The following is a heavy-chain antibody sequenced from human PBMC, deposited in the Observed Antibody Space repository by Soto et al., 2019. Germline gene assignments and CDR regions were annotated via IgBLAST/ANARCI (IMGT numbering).Heavy chain of an antibody. CDR2: IYYSGST. V-gene: IGHV4-31*03. Sequence: SETLSLTYPVSGGSISSGCYYWSWIRQHPGKGLEWIGYIYYSGSTYYNPSLKSRVTISVDTSKNQFSLKLSSVTAADTAVYYCARDGATVLGVPDYYYMDVWGKGTTVTVSS. CDR3: ARDGATVLGVPDYYYMDV. D-gene: IGHD3-16*01. J-gene: IGHJ6*03. CDR1: GGSISSGCYY.